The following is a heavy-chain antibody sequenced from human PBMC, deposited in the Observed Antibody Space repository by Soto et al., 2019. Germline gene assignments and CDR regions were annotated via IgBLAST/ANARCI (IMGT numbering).Heavy chain of an antibody. V-gene: IGHV1-69*13. CDR3: ATLIFGVVIAAESGYYGMDV. D-gene: IGHD3-3*01. CDR1: GGTFSSYA. J-gene: IGHJ6*02. CDR2: IIPIFGTA. Sequence: ASVKVSCKASGGTFSSYAISWVRQAPGQGLEWMGGIIPIFGTANYAQKFQGRVTITADESTSTAYMELSSLRSEDTAVYYCATLIFGVVIAAESGYYGMDVWGQGTTVTVSS.